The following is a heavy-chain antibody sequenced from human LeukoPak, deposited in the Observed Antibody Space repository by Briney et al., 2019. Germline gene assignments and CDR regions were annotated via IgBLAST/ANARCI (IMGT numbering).Heavy chain of an antibody. CDR3: ARVGSGNFDY. CDR2: IYYSGGT. Sequence: SETLSLTCTVSGGSISSNNYYWGWIRQPPGKGLEWIGSIYYSGGTNYNPSLKSRVTTSVDTSKNQFSLKLTSVTAADTAVYYCARVGSGNFDYWGQGTLVTVSS. J-gene: IGHJ4*02. CDR1: GGSISSNNYY. D-gene: IGHD1-1*01. V-gene: IGHV4-39*07.